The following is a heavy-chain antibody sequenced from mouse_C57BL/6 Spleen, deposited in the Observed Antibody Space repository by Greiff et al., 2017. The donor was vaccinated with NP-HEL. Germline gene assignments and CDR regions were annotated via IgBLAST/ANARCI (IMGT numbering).Heavy chain of an antibody. J-gene: IGHJ2*01. V-gene: IGHV1-69*01. Sequence: VQLQQPGAELVMPGASVKLSCKASGYTFTSYWMHWVKQRPGQGLEWIGEIDPSDSYTNYNQKFKGKSTLTVDKSSSTAYMQLSSLTSEDSAVYYCERGGMSDYDGSFDYWGQGTTLTVSS. CDR3: ERGGMSDYDGSFDY. CDR1: GYTFTSYW. CDR2: IDPSDSYT. D-gene: IGHD2-4*01.